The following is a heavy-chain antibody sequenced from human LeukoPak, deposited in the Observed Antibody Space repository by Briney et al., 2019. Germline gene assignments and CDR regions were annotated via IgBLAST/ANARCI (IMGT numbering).Heavy chain of an antibody. Sequence: GGSLRLSCAASGFTFSSYSMNWVCQAPGKGLEWVSSISSSSSYIYYADSVKGRFTISRDNAKNSLYLQMNSLRAEDTAVYYCARQSSGYDLGYWGQGTLVTVSS. V-gene: IGHV3-21*01. CDR3: ARQSSGYDLGY. D-gene: IGHD5-12*01. CDR1: GFTFSSYS. J-gene: IGHJ4*02. CDR2: ISSSSSYI.